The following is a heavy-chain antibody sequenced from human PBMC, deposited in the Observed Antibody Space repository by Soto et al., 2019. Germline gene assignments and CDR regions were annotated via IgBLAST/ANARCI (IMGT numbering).Heavy chain of an antibody. V-gene: IGHV3-48*01. D-gene: IGHD6-13*01. J-gene: IGHJ1*01. CDR2: ISSSSSTT. CDR1: GFTFSSYS. CDR3: ARDLGSSWYPEYFQH. Sequence: GGSLRLSCAASGFTFSSYSMNWVRQAPGKGLEWVSYISSSSSTTYYADSVKGRFTISRDNAKNPLYLQMNSLRAEDTAVYYCARDLGSSWYPEYFQHWGQGTLVTVSS.